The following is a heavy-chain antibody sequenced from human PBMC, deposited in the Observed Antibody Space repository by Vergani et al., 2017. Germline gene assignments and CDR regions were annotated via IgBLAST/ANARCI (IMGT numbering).Heavy chain of an antibody. J-gene: IGHJ5*02. Sequence: QVQLQESGPGLVKPSQTLSLTCTVSGGSISSGDYYWSWLRQPPGKGLGWIGYIYYSGSTYYNPSLKRRVTISVDTSKNQFSLKLSSVTAADTAVYYCARVAGAYQLLYFGPWGQGTLVTVSS. V-gene: IGHV4-30-4*08. D-gene: IGHD2-2*02. CDR3: ARVAGAYQLLYFGP. CDR2: IYYSGST. CDR1: GGSISSGDYY.